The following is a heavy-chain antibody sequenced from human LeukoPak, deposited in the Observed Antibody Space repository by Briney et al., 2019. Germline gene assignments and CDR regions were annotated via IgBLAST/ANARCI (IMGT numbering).Heavy chain of an antibody. CDR2: IYTSGST. Sequence: PSQTLSLTCTVSGGSISSGSYYWSWIRQPAGKGLEWIGRIYTSGSTNYNPSLKSRVTISVDTSKNQFSLKLSYVTAADTAVYYCARGTLAYYFESWGQGTLVTVSS. D-gene: IGHD3-3*02. J-gene: IGHJ4*02. CDR3: ARGTLAYYFES. CDR1: GGSISSGSYY. V-gene: IGHV4-61*02.